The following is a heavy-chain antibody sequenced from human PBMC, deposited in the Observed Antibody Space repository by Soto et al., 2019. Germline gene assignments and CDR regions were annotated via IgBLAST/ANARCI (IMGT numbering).Heavy chain of an antibody. CDR2: INSDASTT. CDR3: ARAVGGNSSY. J-gene: IGHJ4*02. V-gene: IGHV3-74*01. Sequence: GGSLRLSCAASGFTFSTYWMHWVRQAPGTGLVWVSHINSDASTTAYADSVKGRFTISRDNAKNTLYLQMNSLRAEDTAVYYCARAVGGNSSYWGQGTLVTVSS. CDR1: GFTFSTYW. D-gene: IGHD2-21*02.